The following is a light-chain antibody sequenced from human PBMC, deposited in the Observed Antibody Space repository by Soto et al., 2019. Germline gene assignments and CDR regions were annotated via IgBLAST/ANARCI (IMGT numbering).Light chain of an antibody. CDR1: QGIGSQ. CDR2: AAY. V-gene: IGKV1-12*01. Sequence: DIQMTQSPSSVSASVGDRVSITCRASQGIGSQLAWYQQKPGKAPKLLIHAAYTLQRGVPSRFSGSGCGTDYTLTISSLQSEYFATYYCQQANAFPRTFGQGTKVEIE. J-gene: IGKJ1*01. CDR3: QQANAFPRT.